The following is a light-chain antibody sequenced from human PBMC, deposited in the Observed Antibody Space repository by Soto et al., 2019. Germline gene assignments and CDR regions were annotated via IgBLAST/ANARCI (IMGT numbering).Light chain of an antibody. J-gene: IGKJ5*01. CDR2: DAS. CDR3: QQRSIWPPT. CDR1: QSVSSY. Sequence: SLFTLSPNTLSLSPGGRATLSSRASQSVSSYLAWYQQRPGQAPRLLIYDASNRATGVPARFSGSGSGTDFTLTISSLEPEDFAVYYCQQRSIWPPTFGQGRRLEVK. V-gene: IGKV3-11*01.